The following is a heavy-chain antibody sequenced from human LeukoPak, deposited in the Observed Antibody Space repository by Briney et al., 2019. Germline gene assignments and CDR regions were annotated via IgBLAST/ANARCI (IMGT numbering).Heavy chain of an antibody. J-gene: IGHJ4*02. D-gene: IGHD5-18*01. V-gene: IGHV5-51*01. CDR2: IYPGDSDT. CDR3: ARSRNPRGYSSWPVPLVDY. CDR1: GYSFTSYW. Sequence: KPGESLKISCKGSGYSFTSYWIGWVRPMPGKGLEWMGIIYPGDSDTRYSPSFQGQVTISADKSISTAYLQWSSLKASDTAMYYCARSRNPRGYSSWPVPLVDYWGQGTLVTVSS.